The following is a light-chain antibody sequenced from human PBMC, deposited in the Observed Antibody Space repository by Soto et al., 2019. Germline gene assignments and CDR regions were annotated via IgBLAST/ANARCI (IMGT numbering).Light chain of an antibody. J-gene: IGLJ1*01. CDR1: SSDVGYYNY. CDR3: SSYTSSSTDV. V-gene: IGLV2-14*01. Sequence: QSVLTQPASVSGSPGQSITISCTGTSSDVGYYNYVSWYQQHPGKAPKLMIYGVSNRPSGVSNRFSGSKSGNTASLTISGLQAEDEADYYCSSYTSSSTDVFGTGTKLTVL. CDR2: GVS.